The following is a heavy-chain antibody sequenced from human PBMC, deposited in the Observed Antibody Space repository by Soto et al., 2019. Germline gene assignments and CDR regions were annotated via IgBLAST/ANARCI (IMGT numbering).Heavy chain of an antibody. CDR2: IIPIFGPA. Sequence: QVQLVQSGAEVKKPGSSVKVSCKASGGTFSSYAISWVRQAPGQGLEWTGGIIPIFGPANYAQKFQGRVTMTAVESTSTADMGLGSLSSEDTALHYCARVSYDSSVYYPSYFDYRGQGTLVPVSS. CDR3: ARVSYDSSVYYPSYFDY. V-gene: IGHV1-69*01. CDR1: GGTFSSYA. D-gene: IGHD3-22*01. J-gene: IGHJ4*02.